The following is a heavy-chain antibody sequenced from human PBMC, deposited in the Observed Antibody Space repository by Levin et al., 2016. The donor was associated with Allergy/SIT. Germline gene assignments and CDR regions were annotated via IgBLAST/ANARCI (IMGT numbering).Heavy chain of an antibody. V-gene: IGHV1-3*01. J-gene: IGHJ4*02. CDR3: ARPLYGDYDYYFDY. Sequence: WVRQAPGQRLEWMGWINAGNGNTKYSQKFQGRVTITRDTSASTAYMELSSLRSEDTAVYYCARPLYGDYDYYFDYWGQGTLVTVSS. D-gene: IGHD4-17*01. CDR2: INAGNGNT.